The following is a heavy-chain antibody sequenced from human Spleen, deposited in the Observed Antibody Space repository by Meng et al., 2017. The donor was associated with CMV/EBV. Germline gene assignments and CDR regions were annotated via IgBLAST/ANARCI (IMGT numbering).Heavy chain of an antibody. CDR2: INQSGST. V-gene: IGHV4-34*01. CDR1: FSGYY. D-gene: IGHD3-22*01. J-gene: IGHJ4*02. Sequence: FSGYYWSWIRQPPGKGLEWNGEINQSGSTNYNPSLKSRVTIAVDTSKNQFSLKLSSVTAADTAVYYCARWGYYYDSSGYSSGPHFDYWGQGTLVTVSS. CDR3: ARWGYYYDSSGYSSGPHFDY.